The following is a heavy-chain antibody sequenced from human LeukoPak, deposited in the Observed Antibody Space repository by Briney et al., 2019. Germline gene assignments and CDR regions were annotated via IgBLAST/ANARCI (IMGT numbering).Heavy chain of an antibody. J-gene: IGHJ4*02. D-gene: IGHD3-3*01. Sequence: ASVKVSCKASGYTFTSYYMHWVRQAPGQGLEWMGIINPSGGSTSYAQKFQGRVTMTRDTSTSTVYMELSSLRSEATAVYYCATIFGVVTAFDYWGQGTLVTVSS. V-gene: IGHV1-46*03. CDR3: ATIFGVVTAFDY. CDR1: GYTFTSYY. CDR2: INPSGGST.